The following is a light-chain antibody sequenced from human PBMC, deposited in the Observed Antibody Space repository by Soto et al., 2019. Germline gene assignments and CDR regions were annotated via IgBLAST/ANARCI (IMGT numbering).Light chain of an antibody. J-gene: IGLJ2*01. Sequence: QSALTQPASVSGSPGQSITISCTGTSSDVGGYNYVSWYQQHPDKAPKLMIYEVSNRPSGVSNRFSGSKSGNTASLTISRLQAEDEADYYCSSYTSSSTPVFGGGTKLTVL. CDR2: EVS. CDR3: SSYTSSSTPV. V-gene: IGLV2-14*01. CDR1: SSDVGGYNY.